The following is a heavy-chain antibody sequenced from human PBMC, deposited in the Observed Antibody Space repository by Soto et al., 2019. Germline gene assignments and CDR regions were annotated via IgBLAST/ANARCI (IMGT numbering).Heavy chain of an antibody. V-gene: IGHV1-3*01. D-gene: IGHD1-1*01. CDR3: AGLWNGHYLCSFDI. CDR2: INADNGDT. CDR1: GYTFTTYA. J-gene: IGHJ3*02. Sequence: VQSGAEVKNPGASVKVSCKTSGYTFTTYAMHWVRQAPGQGLEWMGRINADNGDTTFSQKFQGRVTIVRDTSASTVYMELSSLTSEDTGVYYCAGLWNGHYLCSFDIWGQGRMVVVSS.